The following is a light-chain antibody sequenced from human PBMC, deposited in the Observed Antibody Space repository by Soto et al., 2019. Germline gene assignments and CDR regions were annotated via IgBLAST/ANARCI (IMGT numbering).Light chain of an antibody. J-gene: IGKJ1*01. V-gene: IGKV1-5*03. CDR2: RAS. CDR3: QQYDTYSWT. CDR1: QSIDNR. Sequence: DIQMTQSPSTLSASVGDRVTITCRASQSIDNRLAWYQQKPGKAPNVLIHRASTLQSGVPSRFSGSGSGTEFTLTISSLQPDDSAIYYCQQYDTYSWTFGQGTKVEVK.